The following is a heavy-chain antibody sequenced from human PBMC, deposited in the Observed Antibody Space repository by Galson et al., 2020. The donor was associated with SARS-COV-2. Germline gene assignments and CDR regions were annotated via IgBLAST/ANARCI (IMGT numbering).Heavy chain of an antibody. J-gene: IGHJ5*02. CDR1: GGSISSSY. CDR3: ARGLPMVRGVIINWFDP. Sequence: SATLSLTCTVSGGSISSSYWRWLRQPPGKGLEWIAYISYSGPTIYNPSLKSRVTISVDTSKNQFSLKLSSVTAAATALHYCARGLPMVRGVIINWFDPWGQGTLVTVAA. CDR2: ISYSGPT. V-gene: IGHV4-59*13. D-gene: IGHD3-10*01.